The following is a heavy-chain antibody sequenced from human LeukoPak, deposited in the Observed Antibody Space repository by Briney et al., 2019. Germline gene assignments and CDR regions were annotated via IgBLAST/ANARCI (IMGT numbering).Heavy chain of an antibody. CDR3: TTEGCLSTRCYTPNAFDI. Sequence: PGGSLRLSCAASGCSFTNAWMSWVRQAPGKGLEWVGRIKSKNNGGTTDYATPVKGIFTISRDDSKNTLYLEMYSLKTEDTAVYYCTTEGCLSTRCYTPNAFDIWGPGTVVTVSS. V-gene: IGHV3-15*01. J-gene: IGHJ3*02. CDR1: GCSFTNAW. CDR2: IKSKNNGGTT. D-gene: IGHD2-2*02.